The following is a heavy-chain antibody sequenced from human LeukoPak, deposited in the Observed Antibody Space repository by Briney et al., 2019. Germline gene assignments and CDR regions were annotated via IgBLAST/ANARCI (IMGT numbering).Heavy chain of an antibody. CDR1: GFTFSSYA. J-gene: IGHJ4*02. CDR2: ISGSGGST. V-gene: IGHV3-23*01. CDR3: ALLHGYGDSYYFDY. Sequence: GGSLRLSCAASGFTFSSYAMSWVRQAPGKGLEWVSAISGSGGSTYYADSVKGRFTISRDNSKNTLYLQMNSLRAEDTAVYYCALLHGYGDSYYFDYWGQGTLVTVSS. D-gene: IGHD4-17*01.